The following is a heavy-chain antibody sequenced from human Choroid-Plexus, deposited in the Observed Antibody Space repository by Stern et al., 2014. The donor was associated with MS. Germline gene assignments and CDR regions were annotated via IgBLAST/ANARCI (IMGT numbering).Heavy chain of an antibody. CDR3: AKDRQYLTYFFDH. J-gene: IGHJ5*02. CDR1: GFTFGSCA. CDR2: VSYDGSNK. V-gene: IGHV3-30*18. D-gene: IGHD2/OR15-2a*01. Sequence: VHLVESGGGVVQPGRPLRLSCVASGFTFGSCAMHWVRQAPAKGPDCVAGVSYDGSNKYYADSVKGRFTISRDNSQNTLYMQMSSLRPEDTAVYYCAKDRQYLTYFFDHWGQGSLVTVSS.